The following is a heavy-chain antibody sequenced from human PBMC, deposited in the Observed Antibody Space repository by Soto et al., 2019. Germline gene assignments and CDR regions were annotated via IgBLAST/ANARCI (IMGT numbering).Heavy chain of an antibody. D-gene: IGHD5-12*01. J-gene: IGHJ4*02. CDR3: ARVYGNEMATIDY. V-gene: IGHV4-31*03. Sequence: QVQLQESGPGLVKPSQTLSLTCTVSGGSISSGGYYWSWIRQHPGKGLEWIGYIYYSGSTYYNPSLKSRVTISVDTTKNQGTRKLSAVSAADTAVYYCARVYGNEMATIDYWGQGTLVTVSS. CDR1: GGSISSGGYY. CDR2: IYYSGST.